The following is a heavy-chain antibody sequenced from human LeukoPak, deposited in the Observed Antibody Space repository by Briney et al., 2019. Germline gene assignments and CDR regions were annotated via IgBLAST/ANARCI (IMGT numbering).Heavy chain of an antibody. CDR1: GGSFSGYY. CDR3: ARAPLDWFPYYYGMDV. J-gene: IGHJ6*02. D-gene: IGHD3-9*01. V-gene: IGHV4-31*11. Sequence: SETLSLTCAVYGGSFSGYYWSWIRQHPGKGLEWIGYIYYSGSTYYNPSLKSRVTISVDTSKNQFSLKLSSVTAADTAVYYCARAPLDWFPYYYGMDVWGQGTTVTVSS. CDR2: IYYSGST.